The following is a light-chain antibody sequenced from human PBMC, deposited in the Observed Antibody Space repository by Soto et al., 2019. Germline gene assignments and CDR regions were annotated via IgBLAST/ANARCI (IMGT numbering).Light chain of an antibody. J-gene: IGKJ1*01. Sequence: EIVMTQSPATLSVSPGERATPSCRASQSVSSDLAWYQQKPGQAPRLLIYGASTRATGIRARFSGSGSGTEFTLTISSLQSEDFAVYYCQQYNNWPPRRTFGQGTKVEIK. CDR2: GAS. V-gene: IGKV3-15*01. CDR1: QSVSSD. CDR3: QQYNNWPPRRT.